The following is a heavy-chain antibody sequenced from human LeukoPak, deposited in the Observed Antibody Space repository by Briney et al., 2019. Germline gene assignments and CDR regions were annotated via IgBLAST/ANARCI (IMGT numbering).Heavy chain of an antibody. V-gene: IGHV4-4*07. J-gene: IGHJ6*03. Sequence: PSETLSLTCTVSGGSISSYYWSWIRQPAGKGLEWIGRIYTSGSTNYNPSLKSRVTISVDTSKNQFSLKLSSVTAADTSVYSFAREGYYYYYYMDVWGKGTTVTVSS. CDR2: IYTSGST. CDR3: AREGYYYYYYMDV. CDR1: GGSISSYY.